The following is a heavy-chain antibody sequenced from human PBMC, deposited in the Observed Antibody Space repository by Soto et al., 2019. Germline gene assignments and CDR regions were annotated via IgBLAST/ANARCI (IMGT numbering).Heavy chain of an antibody. V-gene: IGHV4-4*02. CDR3: ARVSGSYSSGMDV. CDR1: GGSISSSNC. J-gene: IGHJ6*02. CDR2: IYHSGST. Sequence: QVQLQESGPGLVKPSGTLSLTCAVSGGSISSSNCWSWVRQPPGKGLEWIGEIYHSGSTNFNPSLKRRVTISVDKSKHQFSLTLNSVTAADTAVYYCARVSGSYSSGMDVWGQGTTVTVSS.